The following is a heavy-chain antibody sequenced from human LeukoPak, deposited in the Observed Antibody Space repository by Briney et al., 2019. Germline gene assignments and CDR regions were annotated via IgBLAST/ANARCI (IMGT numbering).Heavy chain of an antibody. Sequence: GGSLRLSCAASGFTFSSYSMNWVRQAPGKGLEWVSAISGSGGSTYYADSVKGRFTISRDNSKNTLFLQLNSLRAEDTAIYYWAKVFPANPLGIRRGYGGRGPLVAVPS. CDR2: ISGSGGST. CDR1: GFTFSSYS. D-gene: IGHD3-10*01. CDR3: AKVFPANPLGIRRGY. V-gene: IGHV3-23*01. J-gene: IGHJ4*02.